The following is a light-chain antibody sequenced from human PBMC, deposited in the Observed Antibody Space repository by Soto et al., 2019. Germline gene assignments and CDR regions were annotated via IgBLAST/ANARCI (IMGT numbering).Light chain of an antibody. Sequence: DLQMTQSPSSLSASVGDRVTITCRASQSISNYLNWYQQKPGKAPKLLIYAASSIQSGVPSRFSGSGSETDFTLTISSLQPDDSATYYCQQSFSPLWTFGQGTKVEV. CDR3: QQSFSPLWT. CDR1: QSISNY. V-gene: IGKV1-39*01. CDR2: AAS. J-gene: IGKJ1*01.